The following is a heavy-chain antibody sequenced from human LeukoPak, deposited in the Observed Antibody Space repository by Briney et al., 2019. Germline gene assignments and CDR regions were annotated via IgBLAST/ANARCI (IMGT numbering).Heavy chain of an antibody. J-gene: IGHJ4*02. Sequence: SETLSLTCAVSGGSFSGYYWTWLRQPPGKGLEWIGEINHSGSANYNPSLMSRVTISLDTSKNHFSLNLSSVTAADTAVYYCARGQGTVTTHWGQGTLVTVSS. D-gene: IGHD4-17*01. CDR1: GGSFSGYY. CDR2: INHSGSA. CDR3: ARGQGTVTTH. V-gene: IGHV4-34*01.